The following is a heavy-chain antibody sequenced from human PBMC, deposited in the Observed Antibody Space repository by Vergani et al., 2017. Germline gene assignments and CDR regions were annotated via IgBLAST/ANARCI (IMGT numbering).Heavy chain of an antibody. CDR1: GYSFTSYW. Sequence: EVQLVQSGAEVKKPGESLKISCKGSGYSFTSYWIGWVRQMPGKGLEWMGIIYPGDSDTRSSPSFQGQVTISADKSISTAYLQWSSLKASDTAMYYCARRVRTTVTTWWFDPWGQGTLVTVSS. CDR2: IYPGDSDT. CDR3: ARRVRTTVTTWWFDP. J-gene: IGHJ5*02. D-gene: IGHD4-11*01. V-gene: IGHV5-51*01.